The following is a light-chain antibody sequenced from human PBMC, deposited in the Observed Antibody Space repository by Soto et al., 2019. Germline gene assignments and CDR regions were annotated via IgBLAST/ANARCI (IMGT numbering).Light chain of an antibody. J-gene: IGKJ1*01. CDR3: QQYNTYSRT. Sequence: DIQMTQSPSTLSASVGDRVTITCRASQSISNWLAWYQQRPGKAPKLLIYMASRLAGGVASRFSGSGSGTEFTLTISSLQPDDFATYYCQQYNTYSRTFGQGTKVEIK. CDR1: QSISNW. V-gene: IGKV1-5*03. CDR2: MAS.